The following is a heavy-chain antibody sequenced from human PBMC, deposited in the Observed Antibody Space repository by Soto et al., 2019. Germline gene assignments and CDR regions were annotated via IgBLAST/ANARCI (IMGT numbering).Heavy chain of an antibody. D-gene: IGHD3-22*01. Sequence: EVQLVESGGGLVQPGGSLRLSCAASGFTFSSYWMHWVRQAPGKGLEWVSRIDSDGRSTSYADSVKGRITISRDNAKNTLYLQMNSLRAEDTAVYYCARDRSSGPAYWGQGTLVTVSS. V-gene: IGHV3-74*01. CDR1: GFTFSSYW. CDR2: IDSDGRST. J-gene: IGHJ4*02. CDR3: ARDRSSGPAY.